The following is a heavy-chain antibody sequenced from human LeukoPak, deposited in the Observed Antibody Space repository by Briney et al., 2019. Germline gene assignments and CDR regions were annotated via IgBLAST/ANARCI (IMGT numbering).Heavy chain of an antibody. D-gene: IGHD5-24*01. Sequence: ASVKVSCKASGYTFTSYDINWVRQATGQGLEWMGWMNPNSGNTGYAQKFQGRVTMTRDTSASTVYMELSSLKSEDTAVYYCARVRDGYNDAYDIWGQGTMVTVTS. J-gene: IGHJ3*02. CDR3: ARVRDGYNDAYDI. V-gene: IGHV1-8*01. CDR1: GYTFTSYD. CDR2: MNPNSGNT.